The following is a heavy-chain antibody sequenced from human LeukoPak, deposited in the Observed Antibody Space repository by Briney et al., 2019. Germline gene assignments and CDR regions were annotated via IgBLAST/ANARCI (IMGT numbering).Heavy chain of an antibody. CDR3: ARQPIDHYYDFWRGEAFDI. J-gene: IGHJ3*02. CDR2: IYPGDSDT. CDR1: GYSFTSYW. D-gene: IGHD3-3*01. Sequence: GESLKISCKGSGYSFTSYWIGWVRQMPGKGLEWMGIIYPGDSDTRYSPSFQGQVTISADKSISTAYLQWSSLKASDTAMYYCARQPIDHYYDFWRGEAFDIWGQGTMVTVSS. V-gene: IGHV5-51*01.